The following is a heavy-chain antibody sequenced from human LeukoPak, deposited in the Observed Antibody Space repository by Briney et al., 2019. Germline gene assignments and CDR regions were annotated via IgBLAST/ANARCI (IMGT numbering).Heavy chain of an antibody. Sequence: PSETLSLTCTVSGGSISSGDYYWSWIRQPPGKGLEWIGYIYYSGSTYYNPSLKSRVTISVDTSKNQFSLKPSSVTAADTAVYYCARAAYYYDSSGYYLNWFDPWGQGTLVTVSS. J-gene: IGHJ5*02. CDR1: GGSISSGDYY. V-gene: IGHV4-30-4*01. CDR2: IYYSGST. D-gene: IGHD3-22*01. CDR3: ARAAYYYDSSGYYLNWFDP.